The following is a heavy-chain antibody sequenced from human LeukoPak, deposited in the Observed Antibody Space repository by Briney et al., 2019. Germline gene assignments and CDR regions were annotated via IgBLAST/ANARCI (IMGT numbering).Heavy chain of an antibody. CDR1: GYSISSGYY. CDR2: IHHSGST. CDR3: ARSEGSFCSGANCHAFDI. V-gene: IGHV4-38-2*01. J-gene: IGHJ3*02. D-gene: IGHD2-15*01. Sequence: SETLSLTCAVSGYSISSGYYWGWIRQPPGKGLEWIGSIHHSGSTYYNPSLKSRVTISVDTSKNQFSLKLSSVNAADTALYYCARSEGSFCSGANCHAFDIWGQGAMVTVSS.